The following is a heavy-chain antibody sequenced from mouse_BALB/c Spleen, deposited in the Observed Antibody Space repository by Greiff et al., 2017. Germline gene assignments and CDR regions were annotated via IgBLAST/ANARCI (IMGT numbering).Heavy chain of an antibody. V-gene: IGHV1S34*01. CDR2: ISCYNGAT. CDR1: GYSFTGYY. J-gene: IGHJ4*01. D-gene: IGHD2-14*01. CDR3: ARYYDRYDAMDY. Sequence: LVKTGASVKISCKASGYSFTGYYMHWVKQSHGKSLEWIGYISCYNGATSYNQKFKGKATFTVDTSSSTAYMQFNSLTSEDSAVYDCARYYDRYDAMDYWGQGTSVTVSA.